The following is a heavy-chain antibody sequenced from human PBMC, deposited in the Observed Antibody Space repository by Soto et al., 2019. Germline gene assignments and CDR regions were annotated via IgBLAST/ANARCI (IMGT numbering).Heavy chain of an antibody. D-gene: IGHD1-26*01. J-gene: IGHJ4*01. CDR2: INPSNEIT. Sequence: ASVKVSCKTSGYTFSAYYVHWARLTPGRGFQWLGWINPSNEITTFSQFFQGRVTMTRDTYTNTVHMELNRLTSDDTAVYYCMRGGWGDSPIDYWG. V-gene: IGHV1-2*02. CDR3: MRGGWGDSPIDY. CDR1: GYTFSAYY.